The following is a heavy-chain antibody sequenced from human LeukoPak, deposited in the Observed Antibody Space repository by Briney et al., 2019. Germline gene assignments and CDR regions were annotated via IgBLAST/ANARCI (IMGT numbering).Heavy chain of an antibody. D-gene: IGHD3-10*01. V-gene: IGHV4-38-2*02. J-gene: IGHJ5*02. CDR2: IYHSGST. Sequence: SETLSLTCTVSGYSISSGYYWGWIRQPPGKGLEWIGSIYHSGSTNYNPSLKSRVTISVDTSKNQFSLKLSSVTAADTAVYYCARLAIAMVRGVFITGYNWLDPWGQGTLVTVSS. CDR3: ARLAIAMVRGVFITGYNWLDP. CDR1: GYSISSGYY.